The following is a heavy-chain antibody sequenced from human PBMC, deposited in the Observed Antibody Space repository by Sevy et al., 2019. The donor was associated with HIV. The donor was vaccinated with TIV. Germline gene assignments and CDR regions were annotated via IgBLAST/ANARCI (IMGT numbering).Heavy chain of an antibody. J-gene: IGHJ4*02. D-gene: IGHD1-26*01. Sequence: SETLSLTCTVSGGSITSLYWNWIRQPPGKGLEWIANIYYYGHINYNPSLKSRVTFSLDTSNNQFSLRLSSVTAADTAMYYCAGENAWGRGYSWGQGTLVSVSS. CDR2: IYYYGHI. V-gene: IGHV4-59*08. CDR1: GGSITSLY. CDR3: AGENAWGRGYS.